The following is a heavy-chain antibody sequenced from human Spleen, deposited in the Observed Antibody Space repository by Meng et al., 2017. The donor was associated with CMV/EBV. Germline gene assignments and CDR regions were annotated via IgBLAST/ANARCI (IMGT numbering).Heavy chain of an antibody. D-gene: IGHD1-7*01. CDR3: ARRLELYYFDY. CDR1: GGTFSSYA. Sequence: VQMVHSVGAGNDPGSSGKSSCKASGGTFSSYAISCVRQAPGQWLEWMGGIIPIFGTANYAKKFQGRVTITADESTSTAYMELSSLRSEDTAVYYCARRLELYYFDYWGQGTLVTVSS. CDR2: IIPIFGTA. J-gene: IGHJ4*02. V-gene: IGHV1-69*12.